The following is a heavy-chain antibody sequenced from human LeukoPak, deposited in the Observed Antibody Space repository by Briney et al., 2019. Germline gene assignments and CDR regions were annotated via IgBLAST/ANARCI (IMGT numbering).Heavy chain of an antibody. Sequence: GGSLRLSCAASGFTFSSYGMHWVRQAPGKGLQWVSVIYSAGNTYYADSVKGRFTISRDNSKNTLYLHMNSLRAEDTAVYYCARFCTGGVCSKGFDYWGQGTLVTVSS. CDR1: GFTFSSYG. V-gene: IGHV3-53*01. CDR2: IYSAGNT. J-gene: IGHJ4*02. D-gene: IGHD2-8*02. CDR3: ARFCTGGVCSKGFDY.